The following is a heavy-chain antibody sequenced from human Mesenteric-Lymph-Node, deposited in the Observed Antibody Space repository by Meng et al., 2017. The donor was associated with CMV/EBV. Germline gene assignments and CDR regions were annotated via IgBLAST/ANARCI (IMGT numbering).Heavy chain of an antibody. CDR3: ARDRYDSSGYYPPFDY. D-gene: IGHD3-22*01. V-gene: IGHV1-2*02. Sequence: ASVKVSCKASGYTFTGYSMRWVRQAPGQGLEWMGWINPNSGGTNYAQKFQGRVTMTRDTSISTAYMELSRLRSDDTAVYYCARDRYDSSGYYPPFDYWGQGTLVTVSS. J-gene: IGHJ4*02. CDR2: INPNSGGT. CDR1: GYTFTGYS.